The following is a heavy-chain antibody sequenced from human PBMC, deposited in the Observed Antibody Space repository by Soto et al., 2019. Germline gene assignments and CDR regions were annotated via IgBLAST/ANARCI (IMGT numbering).Heavy chain of an antibody. CDR1: GGSISSGGYY. D-gene: IGHD1-1*01. CDR3: ARDRLGNDVSSVSPARDYYYYGMDV. Sequence: SETLSLTCTVSGGSISSGGYYWSWIRQHPGKGLEWIGYIYYSGSTYYNPSLKSRVTISVDTSKNQFSLKLSSVTAADTAVYYCARDRLGNDVSSVSPARDYYYYGMDVWGQGTTVTVSS. V-gene: IGHV4-31*03. CDR2: IYYSGST. J-gene: IGHJ6*02.